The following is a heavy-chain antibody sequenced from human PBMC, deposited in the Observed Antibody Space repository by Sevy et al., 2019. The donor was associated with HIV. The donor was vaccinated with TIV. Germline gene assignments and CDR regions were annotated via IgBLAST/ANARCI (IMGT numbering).Heavy chain of an antibody. J-gene: IGHJ6*02. CDR3: AKDLGGSTRLYYGMDV. CDR1: GFTFSSYA. V-gene: IGHV3-23*01. D-gene: IGHD3-10*01. CDR2: ISGRGGST. Sequence: GESLKISCAASGFTFSSYAMSWVRQAPVKGLEWVSIISGRGGSTYYADSVKGRFTISRDNSKNTLYLQMNSLRLEDTALYYCAKDLGGSTRLYYGMDVWGPGTTVTVSS.